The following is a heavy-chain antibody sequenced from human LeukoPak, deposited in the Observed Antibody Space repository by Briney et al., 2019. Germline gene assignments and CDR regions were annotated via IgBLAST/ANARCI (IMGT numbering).Heavy chain of an antibody. CDR1: GGTFSSYA. CDR3: ARADRLHGGPYLIGP. CDR2: IIPIFGTA. V-gene: IGHV1-69*05. J-gene: IGHJ5*02. Sequence: SVKVSCKASGGTFSSYAISWVRQAPGQGLEWMGGIIPIFGTANYAQKFQGRVTMTRDTSISTVYMEVSWLTSDDTAIYYCARADRLHGGPYLIGPWGQGTLVTVSS. D-gene: IGHD2-21*01.